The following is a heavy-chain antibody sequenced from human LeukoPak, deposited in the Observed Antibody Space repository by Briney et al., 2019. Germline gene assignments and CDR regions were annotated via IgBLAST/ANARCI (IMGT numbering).Heavy chain of an antibody. D-gene: IGHD5-24*01. CDR2: ISYDGSNK. V-gene: IGHV3-30*04. CDR1: GFSFSNYA. CDR3: ARVHVEMATADAFDI. J-gene: IGHJ3*02. Sequence: PGGSLRLSCAASGFSFSNYAMSWVRQAPGKGLEWVAVISYDGSNKYYADSVKGRFTISRDNSKNTLYLQMNSLRAEDTAVYYCARVHVEMATADAFDIWGQGTMVTVSS.